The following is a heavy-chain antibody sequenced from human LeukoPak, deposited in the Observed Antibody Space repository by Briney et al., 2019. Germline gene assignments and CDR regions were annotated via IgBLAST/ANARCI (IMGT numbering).Heavy chain of an antibody. Sequence: PSETLSLTCAVYGGSFSGYHWGWIRQSPGNGLEWIGEISHTVIASSNPSLKSRVAISVAASKNQFSLRMASVTAADRAVYYCARLSFLSFSYDSTGHAIFFFDYWGRGTLVTVSS. CDR3: ARLSFLSFSYDSTGHAIFFFDY. J-gene: IGHJ4*02. D-gene: IGHD3-22*01. V-gene: IGHV4-34*01. CDR1: GGSFSGYH. CDR2: ISHTVIA.